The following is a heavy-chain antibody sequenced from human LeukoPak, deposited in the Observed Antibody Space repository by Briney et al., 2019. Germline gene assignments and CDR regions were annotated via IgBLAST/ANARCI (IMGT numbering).Heavy chain of an antibody. CDR3: AKANAIVGATGPDY. J-gene: IGHJ4*02. V-gene: IGHV3-9*01. CDR2: ISWNSGSI. Sequence: GGSLRLSCAASGFTFSSYSMNWVRQAPGKGLEWVSGISWNSGSIGYADSVKGRFTISRDNAKNSLYLQMNSLRAEDTALYYCAKANAIVGATGPDYWGQGTLVTVSS. D-gene: IGHD1-26*01. CDR1: GFTFSSYS.